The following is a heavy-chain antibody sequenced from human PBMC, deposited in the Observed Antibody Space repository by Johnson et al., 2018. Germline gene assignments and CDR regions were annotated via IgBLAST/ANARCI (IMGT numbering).Heavy chain of an antibody. CDR3: AIDSDVEWELLPGAFDI. Sequence: VQLQESGGGLVQPGGSLRLSCAASGFTFSSYWMHWVRQAPGKGLVWVSRINSDGNSTSYADSVKGRFTISRDNAKNTLFLQMNSLRAEDTAVYYCAIDSDVEWELLPGAFDIWGQGTMVTVSS. V-gene: IGHV3-74*01. D-gene: IGHD1-26*01. J-gene: IGHJ3*02. CDR2: INSDGNST. CDR1: GFTFSSYW.